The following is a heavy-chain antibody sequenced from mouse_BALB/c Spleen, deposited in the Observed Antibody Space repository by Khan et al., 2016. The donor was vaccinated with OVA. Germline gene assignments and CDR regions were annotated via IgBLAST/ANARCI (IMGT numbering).Heavy chain of an antibody. CDR3: ANGNYGWFAY. CDR2: ISSAGTYT. J-gene: IGHJ3*01. V-gene: IGHV5-9-1*01. D-gene: IGHD1-1*02. Sequence: EVELVESGGDLVKTGGSRKLSCAASGFTFSTFVMSWVRQTPEQRLEWVATISSAGTYTYYLDSVKGRFTISRDNATNTLYLQMNSLRSEDTAMYYCANGNYGWFAYWGQGTLVTVSA. CDR1: GFTFSTFV.